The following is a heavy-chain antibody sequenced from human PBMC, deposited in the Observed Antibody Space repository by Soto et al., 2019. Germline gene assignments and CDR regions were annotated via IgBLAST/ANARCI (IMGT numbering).Heavy chain of an antibody. D-gene: IGHD6-6*01. J-gene: IGHJ3*02. V-gene: IGHV1-2*02. Sequence: ASVKVSCKASGYAFTGYYMHWVRQAPGQGLEWMGWINPNSGGTNYAQTFQGRVTMTRDTSISTAYMELSRLRSDDTAVYYCARTSIDIAARRMDAFDIWGQGTMVTVSS. CDR2: INPNSGGT. CDR3: ARTSIDIAARRMDAFDI. CDR1: GYAFTGYY.